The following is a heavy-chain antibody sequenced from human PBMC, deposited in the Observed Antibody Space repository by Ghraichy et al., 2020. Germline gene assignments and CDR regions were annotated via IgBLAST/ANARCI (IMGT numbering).Heavy chain of an antibody. Sequence: SETLSLTCTVSGGSISSYYWSWIRQPPGKGLEWIGYIYYSGSTNYNPSLKSRVTISVDTSKNQFSLKLSSVSAADTAVYYCARVRAAAEYYYYYGMDVWGQGTTVTVSS. CDR1: GGSISSYY. CDR3: ARVRAAAEYYYYYGMDV. J-gene: IGHJ6*02. V-gene: IGHV4-59*01. D-gene: IGHD6-13*01. CDR2: IYYSGST.